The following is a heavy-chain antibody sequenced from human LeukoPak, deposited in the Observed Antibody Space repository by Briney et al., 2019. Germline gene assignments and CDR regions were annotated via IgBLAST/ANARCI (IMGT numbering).Heavy chain of an antibody. Sequence: SQTLSLTCTVSGGSISSGGYYWSWLRQHPGTGLEWIGYIYYSGSTYYNPSLKSRVTISVDTSKNQFSLKLSSVTAADTAVYYCAREYGSGLVGWFDPWGQGTLVTVSS. J-gene: IGHJ5*02. D-gene: IGHD3-10*01. CDR1: GGSISSGGYY. CDR3: AREYGSGLVGWFDP. CDR2: IYYSGST. V-gene: IGHV4-31*03.